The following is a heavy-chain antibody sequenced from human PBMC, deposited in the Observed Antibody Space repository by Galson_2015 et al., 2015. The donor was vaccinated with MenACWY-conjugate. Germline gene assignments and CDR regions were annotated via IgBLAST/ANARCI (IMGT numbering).Heavy chain of an antibody. CDR2: IYWDDDK. CDR1: GFSLTTSGVG. D-gene: IGHD2-2*01. V-gene: IGHV2-5*02. CDR3: ARRYCSTTSCYGCDY. J-gene: IGHJ4*02. Sequence: PALVKPTQTLTLTCTFSGFSLTTSGVGVGWIRQPPGKALEWLAFIYWDDDKRYSPSLKSRLTITKDTPKNQVVLTVSNMDPVDTATYYCARRYCSTTSCYGCDYWGQGALVTVSS.